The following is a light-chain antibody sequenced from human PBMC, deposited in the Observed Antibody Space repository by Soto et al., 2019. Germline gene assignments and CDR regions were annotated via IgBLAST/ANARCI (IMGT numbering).Light chain of an antibody. Sequence: PASVSGSPGQSITISCTGTSSDVGGYNYVSWYQQHPGKAPKLMIYDVSNRPSGVPNRFSGSKSGNTASLTISGLQAEDEADYYCSSYTSSSTYVFGTGTKVTVL. V-gene: IGLV2-14*01. CDR3: SSYTSSSTYV. CDR1: SSDVGGYNY. CDR2: DVS. J-gene: IGLJ1*01.